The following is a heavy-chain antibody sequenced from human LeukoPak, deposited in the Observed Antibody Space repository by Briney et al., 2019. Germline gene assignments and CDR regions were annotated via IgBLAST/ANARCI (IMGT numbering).Heavy chain of an antibody. CDR3: ARLPVVVAARRGYSYGSRVDY. CDR1: GYTFTGYY. CDR2: INPNSGGT. V-gene: IGHV1-2*02. J-gene: IGHJ4*02. D-gene: IGHD5-18*01. Sequence: ASVKVSCKASGYTFTGYYMHWIRQAPGHGLEWMAWINPNSGGTNSAQKFQGRVTMTRDTSISTAYMELSRLRSDDTAVYYCARLPVVVAARRGYSYGSRVDYWGQGTLVTVSS.